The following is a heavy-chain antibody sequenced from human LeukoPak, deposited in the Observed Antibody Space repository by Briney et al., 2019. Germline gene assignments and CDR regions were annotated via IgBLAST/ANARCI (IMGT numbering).Heavy chain of an antibody. CDR1: GFTYSSYW. V-gene: IGHV3-74*01. D-gene: IGHD6-13*01. CDR3: ARVDSSSWSPFDY. CDR2: INSDGSST. Sequence: GGSLRLSCAASGFTYSSYWMHWVRQAPGKGLVWVSRINSDGSSTSYADSVKGRFTISRDNAKNTLYLQVNSLRAEDTAVYYCARVDSSSWSPFDYWGQGTLVTVSS. J-gene: IGHJ4*02.